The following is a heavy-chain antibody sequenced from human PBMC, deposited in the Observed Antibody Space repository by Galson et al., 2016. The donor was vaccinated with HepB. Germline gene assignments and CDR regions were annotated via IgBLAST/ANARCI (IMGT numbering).Heavy chain of an antibody. CDR3: ARDSGPQYCSGDYCFGYNWFYP. J-gene: IGHJ5*02. D-gene: IGHD2-21*02. V-gene: IGHV3-30*04. CDR1: GFTFTSYA. Sequence: SLRLSCAASGFTFTSYAMHWVRQAPGKGLEWVAVISFHGKDEFYSDSLKGRFTISRDNSKNTVYLQMNSLRAEDTAVYFCARDSGPQYCSGDYCFGYNWFYPWGQGTLVTVSA. CDR2: ISFHGKDE.